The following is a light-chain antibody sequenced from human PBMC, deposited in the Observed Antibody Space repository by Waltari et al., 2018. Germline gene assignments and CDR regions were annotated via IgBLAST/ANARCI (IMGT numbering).Light chain of an antibody. Sequence: DIQMTQSPSTLSASVGDSVTIPCRASQKIGTWLAWYPQKPGKAPDLLIYKVSTLQSGVPSRFSGSGSGTEFTLIISSLQPDDLATYFCQQYYSSPYTFGPGTKLEI. CDR2: KVS. V-gene: IGKV1-5*03. J-gene: IGKJ2*01. CDR1: QKIGTW. CDR3: QQYYSSPYT.